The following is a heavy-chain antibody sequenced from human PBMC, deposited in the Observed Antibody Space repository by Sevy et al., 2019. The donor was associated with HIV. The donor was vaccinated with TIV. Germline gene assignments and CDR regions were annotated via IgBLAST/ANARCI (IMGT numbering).Heavy chain of an antibody. Sequence: GGSLRLSCAASGFSFSSYGMHSVRQAPGKGLEWMSYIQYDGSNKDYGDFVKGRFTISRDNSKNTLFLQMNSLRVEDRAVFYCVKEGGGEGGDHWGQGTLVTVSS. CDR1: GFSFSSYG. CDR2: IQYDGSNK. D-gene: IGHD2-21*01. V-gene: IGHV3-30*02. J-gene: IGHJ4*02. CDR3: VKEGGGEGGDH.